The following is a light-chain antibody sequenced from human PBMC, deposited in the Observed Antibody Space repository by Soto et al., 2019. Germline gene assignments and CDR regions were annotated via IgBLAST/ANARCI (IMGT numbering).Light chain of an antibody. V-gene: IGLV2-14*01. Sequence: QSVLTQPASVSGSPGQSITISCTGTSSDVGAYNYVSWYQHHPGRAPKLIIFEVSHRPSGVSNRFSGSKSGNTASLTISGLQAEDEADYYCSSYTSSSGYVFGTGTKVTVL. CDR2: EVS. J-gene: IGLJ1*01. CDR3: SSYTSSSGYV. CDR1: SSDVGAYNY.